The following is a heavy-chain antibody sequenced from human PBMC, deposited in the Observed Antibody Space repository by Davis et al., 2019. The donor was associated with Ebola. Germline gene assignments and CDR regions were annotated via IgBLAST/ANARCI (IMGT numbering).Heavy chain of an antibody. D-gene: IGHD5-18*01. Sequence: PSETLSLTCAVYGGSFSGYYWSWIRQPPGKGLEWIGEINHSGSTNYNPSLKSRVTISVDTSKNQFSLKLGSVTAADTAVYYCARGKGRTAYGYWGQGTLVTVSS. CDR3: ARGKGRTAYGY. CDR1: GGSFSGYY. J-gene: IGHJ4*02. CDR2: INHSGST. V-gene: IGHV4-34*01.